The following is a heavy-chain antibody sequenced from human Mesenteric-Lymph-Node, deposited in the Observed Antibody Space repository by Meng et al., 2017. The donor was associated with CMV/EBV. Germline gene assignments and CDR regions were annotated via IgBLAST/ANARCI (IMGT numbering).Heavy chain of an antibody. CDR2: VYPGDSET. D-gene: IGHD5-12*01. J-gene: IGHJ4*02. CDR1: GYSFTTYW. CDR3: AKLSGDTMSSPFDF. V-gene: IGHV5-51*01. Sequence: GESLKISCQVSGYSFTTYWIGWVRQMPGKGLEWMALVYPGDSETRYSPSFQGRVTVSADRSSSTAHLQWGSLRASDTAVYYCAKLSGDTMSSPFDFWGQGTLVTVSS.